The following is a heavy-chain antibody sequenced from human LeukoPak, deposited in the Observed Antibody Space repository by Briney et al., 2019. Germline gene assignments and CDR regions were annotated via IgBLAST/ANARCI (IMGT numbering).Heavy chain of an antibody. Sequence: SETLSHSCTVSGGSIFSSYWNWIRQSPGKGLEWIGYIYSTGITNYNPSLKGRGSMSIATSKNQFSLRLNSVTAADTAFYYCARRAYYDTSGYYPASGYFDLWGRGTVVSV. V-gene: IGHV4-59*08. CDR1: GGSIFSSY. D-gene: IGHD3-22*01. CDR3: ARRAYYDTSGYYPASGYFDL. CDR2: IYSTGIT. J-gene: IGHJ2*01.